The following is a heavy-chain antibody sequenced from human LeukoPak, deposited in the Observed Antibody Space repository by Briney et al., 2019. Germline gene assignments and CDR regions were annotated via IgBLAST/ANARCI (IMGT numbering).Heavy chain of an antibody. V-gene: IGHV3-11*01. D-gene: IGHD3-22*01. Sequence: GGSLRLSCAASGFTFSDYYMSWIRQAPGKRLEWVSYISSSGSTIYYADSVKGRFTISRDNAKNSLYLQMNSLRAEDTAVYYCARGCPKSGYYDSSGYHDYWGQGTLVTVSS. CDR3: ARGCPKSGYYDSSGYHDY. J-gene: IGHJ4*02. CDR1: GFTFSDYY. CDR2: ISSSGSTI.